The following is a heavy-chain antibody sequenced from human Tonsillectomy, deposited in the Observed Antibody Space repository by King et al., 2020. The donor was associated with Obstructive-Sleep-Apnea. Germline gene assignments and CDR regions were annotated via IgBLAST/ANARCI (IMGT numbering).Heavy chain of an antibody. CDR2: ISYDGSNK. CDR1: GFTFSSYA. Sequence: VQLVESGGGVVQPGRSLRLSCAVSGFTFSSYAMNWVRQAPGKGLEWVAVISYDGSNKYYADSVKGRFTIFRDKAKNRLYLQVNSLRAEDTAVYYCANLKGATRDKNFDYWGQGTLVSVSS. D-gene: IGHD1-26*01. V-gene: IGHV3-30*04. CDR3: ANLKGATRDKNFDY. J-gene: IGHJ4*02.